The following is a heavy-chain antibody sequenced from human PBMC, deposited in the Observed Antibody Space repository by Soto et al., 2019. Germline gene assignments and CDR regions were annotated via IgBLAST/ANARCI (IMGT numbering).Heavy chain of an antibody. V-gene: IGHV3-7*05. Sequence: EVQLVESGGGLVQPGGSLRLSCAASGFTFSSYWMSWVRQAPGKGLEWVANIKQDGSEKYYVDSVKGRFTISRDNAKNSLYLQMNSLRAEDTAVYYXARELMXRQQDDYYGMDVWGQGTTVTVSS. CDR2: IKQDGSEK. CDR3: ARELMXRQQDDYYGMDV. J-gene: IGHJ6*02. CDR1: GFTFSSYW. D-gene: IGHD6-13*01.